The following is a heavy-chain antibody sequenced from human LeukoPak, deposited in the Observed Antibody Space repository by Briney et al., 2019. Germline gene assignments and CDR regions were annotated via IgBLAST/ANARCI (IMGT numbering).Heavy chain of an antibody. CDR3: ARLSESYGSGSYRSDY. J-gene: IGHJ4*02. D-gene: IGHD3-10*01. Sequence: ASVKVSCKASGYTFTVYYMHWVRQAPGQGLEWMGWINPNSGSTIYAKKFKGRVTMTRETSISTAYLELSRLRSDDTAVYYCARLSESYGSGSYRSDYWAREPWSPSPQ. CDR2: INPNSGST. V-gene: IGHV1-2*02. CDR1: GYTFTVYY.